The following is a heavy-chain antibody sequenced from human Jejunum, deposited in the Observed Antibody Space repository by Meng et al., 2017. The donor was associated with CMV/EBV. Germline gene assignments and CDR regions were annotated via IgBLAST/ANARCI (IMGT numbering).Heavy chain of an antibody. CDR2: ILHSGST. Sequence: CAVSGASISRSNWWSWVRQPPGKGLEWIGEILHSGSTNYNPSLKSRVTISVDKSRNHFSLKLNSVTAADTAVYYCARDLTVVRGVLDYWSQGTLVTVSS. J-gene: IGHJ4*02. CDR3: ARDLTVVRGVLDY. V-gene: IGHV4-4*02. D-gene: IGHD3-10*01. CDR1: GASISRSNW.